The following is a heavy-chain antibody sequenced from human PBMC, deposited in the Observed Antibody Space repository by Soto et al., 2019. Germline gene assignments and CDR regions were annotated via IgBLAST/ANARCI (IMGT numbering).Heavy chain of an antibody. Sequence: ASVKVSCKASGYTFTSYTVSWVRQAPGQGLEWVGWIGPSSGNTDSARNLQGRVTMTTNTSTSTAYMELRSLRSDDTAVYYCARDTGNFFDYWGQGTLVTVSS. CDR2: IGPSSGNT. J-gene: IGHJ4*02. CDR1: GYTFTSYT. V-gene: IGHV1-18*01. CDR3: ARDTGNFFDY.